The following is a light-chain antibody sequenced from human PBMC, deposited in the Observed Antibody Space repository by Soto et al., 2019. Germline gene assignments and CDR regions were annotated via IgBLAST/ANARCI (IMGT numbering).Light chain of an antibody. CDR2: AVS. CDR3: LQDYNYPRT. CDR1: QSISSY. V-gene: IGKV1-6*01. J-gene: IGKJ1*01. Sequence: IQMTHSPSSLSASVGDRVTITCRASQSISSYLNWYQQKPGKAPKLLIYAVSNLQTGVPSRFSGSGSGTDFTLTISSLQPEDFATYYCLQDYNYPRTFGQGTKVDIK.